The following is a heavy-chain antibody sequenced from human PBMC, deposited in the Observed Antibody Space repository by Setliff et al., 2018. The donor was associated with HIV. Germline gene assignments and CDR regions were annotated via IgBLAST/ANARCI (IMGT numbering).Heavy chain of an antibody. D-gene: IGHD5-18*01. V-gene: IGHV4-39*07. CDR1: GGSISSSSYY. CDR3: ARVFVDTAVLRVLEYYFDS. J-gene: IGHJ4*02. CDR2: MYYSGST. Sequence: SETLSLTCTVSGGSISSSSYYWGRVRQPPGKGLEWIGSMYYSGSTYYTPSLKSRITISLDTSKNQFSLRMRSVTAADTAVYYCARVFVDTAVLRVLEYYFDSWGRGTLVTVSS.